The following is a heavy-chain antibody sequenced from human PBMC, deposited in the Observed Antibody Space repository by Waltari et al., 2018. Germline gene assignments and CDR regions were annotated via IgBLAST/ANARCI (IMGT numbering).Heavy chain of an antibody. J-gene: IGHJ6*02. V-gene: IGHV3-33*01. Sequence: QVQLVESGEGVVQPGRSLRLSCAASGLTFSSYGSHWVRRAPGKGLEWVAVIWYDGSNKYYADSVKGRFTISRDNSKNTLYLQMNSLRAEDTAVYYCARDLSSYDYYYGMDVWGQGTTVTVSS. CDR3: ARDLSSYDYYYGMDV. CDR1: GLTFSSYG. CDR2: IWYDGSNK. D-gene: IGHD6-6*01.